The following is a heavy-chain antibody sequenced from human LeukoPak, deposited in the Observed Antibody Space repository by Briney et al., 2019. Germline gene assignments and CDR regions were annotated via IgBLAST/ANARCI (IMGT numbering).Heavy chain of an antibody. CDR2: ISYDGRIK. Sequence: PGRSLRLSCAASGFTFSSYAIHWVRQAPGKGLEWVSFISYDGRIKYYADSVKGRLTISRDNSKNTLWLQMNSLRAEDTAIYSCARDLSEKYSIDYWGQGTLVTVSS. J-gene: IGHJ4*02. CDR1: GFTFSSYA. D-gene: IGHD4-11*01. CDR3: ARDLSEKYSIDY. V-gene: IGHV3-30-3*01.